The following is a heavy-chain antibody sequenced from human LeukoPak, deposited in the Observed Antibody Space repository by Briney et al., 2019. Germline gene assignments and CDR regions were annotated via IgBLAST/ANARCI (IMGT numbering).Heavy chain of an antibody. Sequence: ASVKVSCKASGYTFTSHDINWVRQATGQGLEWMRWMNPNSGNTGYAQKFQGRATMTRNTSISTAYMELSSLRSEDTAVYYCARDNGGTAMAYYYYHYMDVWGKGTTVTISS. CDR2: MNPNSGNT. CDR1: GYTFTSHD. D-gene: IGHD5-18*01. CDR3: ARDNGGTAMAYYYYHYMDV. J-gene: IGHJ6*03. V-gene: IGHV1-8*01.